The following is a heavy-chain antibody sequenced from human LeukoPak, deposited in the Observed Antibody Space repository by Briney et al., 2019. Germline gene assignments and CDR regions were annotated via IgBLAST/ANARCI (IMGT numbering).Heavy chain of an antibody. D-gene: IGHD6-13*01. Sequence: QTLSLTCALSGDSLASNSAAWHWLRQSPSRGLEWLGRTYYRYKLYNDYAVSVKSRITINPDTSKNQFSLQLNSVTPEDTAVYDCARVRHSSSWYEGFDYWGQGTLVTVSS. CDR3: ARVRHSSSWYEGFDY. J-gene: IGHJ4*02. CDR1: GDSLASNSAA. CDR2: TYYRYKLYN. V-gene: IGHV6-1*01.